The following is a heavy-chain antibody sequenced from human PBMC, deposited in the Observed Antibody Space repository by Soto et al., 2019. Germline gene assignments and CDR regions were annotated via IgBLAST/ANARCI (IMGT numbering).Heavy chain of an antibody. Sequence: VQLVESGGGVVQPGRSLRLSCAASGFTFSSYAMHWVRQAPGKGLEWVAVISYDGSNKYYADSVKGRFTISRDNSKNTLYLQMNSLRAEDTAVYYCARDGKQWYQRFDYWGQGTLVTVSS. V-gene: IGHV3-30-3*01. CDR2: ISYDGSNK. CDR3: ARDGKQWYQRFDY. J-gene: IGHJ4*02. D-gene: IGHD6-19*01. CDR1: GFTFSSYA.